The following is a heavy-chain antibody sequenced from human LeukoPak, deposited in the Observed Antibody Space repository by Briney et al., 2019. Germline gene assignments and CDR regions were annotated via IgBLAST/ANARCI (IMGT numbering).Heavy chain of an antibody. D-gene: IGHD3-10*01. CDR3: ARDRLGEFYYGSGSYYSAGSYWFDP. CDR1: GGSISSYY. J-gene: IGHJ5*02. CDR2: IYTSGST. V-gene: IGHV4-4*07. Sequence: PSETLSLNCTVSGGSISSYYWSWIRQPAGKGLEGIGRIYTSGSTNYNPSLKSRVTMSVDTSKNQFSLKLSSVTAADTAVYYCARDRLGEFYYGSGSYYSAGSYWFDPWGQGTLVTVSS.